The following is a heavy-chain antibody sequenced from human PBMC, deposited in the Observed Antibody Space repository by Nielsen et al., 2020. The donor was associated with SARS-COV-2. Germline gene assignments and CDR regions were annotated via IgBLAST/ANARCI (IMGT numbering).Heavy chain of an antibody. CDR1: GFTYSDHY. CDR2: ITRSGGDT. CDR3: AKSPNGLAAV. V-gene: IGHV3-23*01. D-gene: IGHD6-13*01. Sequence: GGSLRLSCAGSGFTYSDHYMSWIRQAPGKGLEWVSAITRSGGDTYYADSVKGRFTISRDNSKNTLYLQMSSLRAEDTAVYYCAKSPNGLAAVWGQGTLVTVSS. J-gene: IGHJ4*02.